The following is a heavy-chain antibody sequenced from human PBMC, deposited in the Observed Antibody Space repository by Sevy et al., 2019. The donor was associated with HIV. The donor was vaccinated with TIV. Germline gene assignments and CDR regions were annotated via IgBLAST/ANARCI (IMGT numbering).Heavy chain of an antibody. V-gene: IGHV4-39*01. CDR1: GGSISDSTYY. CDR3: ASLGKYYQGPFDF. Sequence: SETLSLTCIVSGGSISDSTYYWGWLRQPPGKGLEWIGNIYYDGSAYYNPPLKSRVSISVDTSKNWFSLKLNSVTGADTAVYYCASLGKYYQGPFDFWGQGMLVTVSS. CDR2: IYYDGSA. J-gene: IGHJ4*02. D-gene: IGHD3-10*01.